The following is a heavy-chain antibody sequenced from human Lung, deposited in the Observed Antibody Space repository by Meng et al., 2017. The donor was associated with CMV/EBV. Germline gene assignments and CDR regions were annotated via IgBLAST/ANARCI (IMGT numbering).Heavy chain of an antibody. Sequence: QLSHAGAELKKPGASVKVSCKASGHTFTVYSMHWLRQAPGQGLEWVGRITPSSGGTTYAQNFQGRVTMTRDTSISTAYMELSSLRSDDAAIYYCVRANLGSADYWGQGTLVTVSS. CDR1: GHTFTVYS. J-gene: IGHJ4*02. D-gene: IGHD7-27*01. CDR3: VRANLGSADY. CDR2: ITPSSGGT. V-gene: IGHV1-2*06.